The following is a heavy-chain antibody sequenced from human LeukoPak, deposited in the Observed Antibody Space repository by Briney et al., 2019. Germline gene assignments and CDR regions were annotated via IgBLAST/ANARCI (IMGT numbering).Heavy chain of an antibody. CDR3: ARENSDSGSRYYFDY. CDR1: GGTFSSYA. Sequence: SVKVSCKASGGTFSSYAISWVRQAPGQGLEWMGGIIPIFGTANYAQKFQGRVTITVDESTSTAYMELRSLRSDDTAVYYCARENSDSGSRYYFDYWGQGTLVTVSS. CDR2: IIPIFGTA. D-gene: IGHD1-26*01. V-gene: IGHV1-69*13. J-gene: IGHJ4*02.